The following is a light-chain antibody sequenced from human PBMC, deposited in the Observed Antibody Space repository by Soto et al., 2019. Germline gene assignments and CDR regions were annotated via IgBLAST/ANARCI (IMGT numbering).Light chain of an antibody. CDR3: GTWDSSLSIYV. CDR1: SSNIGYNF. V-gene: IGLV1-51*01. CDR2: DNN. J-gene: IGLJ1*01. Sequence: QSVLTQPPSVSAAPGQRVTVSCSGGSSNIGYNFVSWYQQLPGTAPKLLIYDNNKRPSGIPDRFSGSKSGTSATLGITGLQTGDEADYYCGTWDSSLSIYVFGTGTKVTVL.